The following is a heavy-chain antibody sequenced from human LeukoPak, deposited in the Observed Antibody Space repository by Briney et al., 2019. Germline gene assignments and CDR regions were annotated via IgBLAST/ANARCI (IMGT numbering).Heavy chain of an antibody. V-gene: IGHV1-2*06. CDR3: ARGRAVQGYCSGANCYINDY. CDR1: GYTFTGYY. J-gene: IGHJ4*02. Sequence: ASVKVSCKASGYTFTGYYMHWVRQAPGQGLEWVGRINPDSGDTSYAQKFQGRVTMTRDTSISAAYMELSRLRSDDTAVYYCARGRAVQGYCSGANCYINDYWGQGTLVTVSS. D-gene: IGHD2-15*01. CDR2: INPDSGDT.